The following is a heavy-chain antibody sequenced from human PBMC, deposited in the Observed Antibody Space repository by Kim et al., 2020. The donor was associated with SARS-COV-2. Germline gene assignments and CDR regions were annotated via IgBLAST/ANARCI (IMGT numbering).Heavy chain of an antibody. D-gene: IGHD5-18*01. J-gene: IGHJ4*02. CDR3: AREDVDTAIIDY. CDR2: ISSSSSYT. CDR1: GFTFSDYY. V-gene: IGHV3-11*05. Sequence: GGSLRLSCAASGFTFSDYYMSWIRQAPGKGPEWVSYISSSSSYTNYADSVKGRFTISRDNAKNSLYLQMNSLRAEDTAVYYCAREDVDTAIIDYWGQGTLVTVSS.